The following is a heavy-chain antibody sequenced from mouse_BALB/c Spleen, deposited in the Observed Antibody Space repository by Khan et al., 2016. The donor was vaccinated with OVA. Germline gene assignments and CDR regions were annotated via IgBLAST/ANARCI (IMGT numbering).Heavy chain of an antibody. CDR1: GYTFTTYW. CDR3: GNCSYDCFNY. Sequence: QVQLQQSGAELARPGASVKLSCKASGYTFTTYWMQWVKQRPGQGLEWIGSIYPGDGDTRYTQNFKDKATLTADKSSSTAYMQLSSLASEDSAVYCSGNCSYDCFNYWGQGTTLTVSS. V-gene: IGHV1-87*01. J-gene: IGHJ2*01. D-gene: IGHD1-1*01. CDR2: IYPGDGDT.